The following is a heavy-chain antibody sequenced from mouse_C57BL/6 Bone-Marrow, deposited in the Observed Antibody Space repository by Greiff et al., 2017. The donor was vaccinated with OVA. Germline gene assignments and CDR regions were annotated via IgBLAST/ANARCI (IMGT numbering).Heavy chain of an antibody. J-gene: IGHJ2*01. CDR2: IYPYNGVS. V-gene: IGHV1-31*01. Sequence: EVKLEESGPELVKPGASVKISCKASGYSFTGYSMHWVKQSHGNFLDWIGYIYPYNGVSSYNQKFKGQATLTVDKSSSTAYMELRSLTSEDSVVYYCERGKGFDYWGQGTTLTVSS. CDR1: GYSFTGYS. CDR3: ERGKGFDY.